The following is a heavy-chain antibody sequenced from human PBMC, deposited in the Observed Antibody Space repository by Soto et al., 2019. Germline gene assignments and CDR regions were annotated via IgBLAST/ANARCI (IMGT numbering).Heavy chain of an antibody. CDR1: GGTFSSYA. V-gene: IGHV1-69*01. CDR2: IIPIFGTA. D-gene: IGHD5-18*01. Sequence: QVQLVQSGAEVKKPGTSVKVSCKASGGTFSSYAISWVRQAPGQGLEWMGGIIPIFGTANYAQKFQGRVTITADESTSTAYMELSSLRSEDTAVYYCARDGYSYGYGDWYFDLWGRGTLVTVSS. J-gene: IGHJ2*01. CDR3: ARDGYSYGYGDWYFDL.